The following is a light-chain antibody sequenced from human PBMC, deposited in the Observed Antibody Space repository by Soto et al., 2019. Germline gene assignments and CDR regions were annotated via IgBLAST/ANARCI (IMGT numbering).Light chain of an antibody. CDR3: QQYNNWRT. V-gene: IGKV3-15*01. CDR1: QTISDN. Sequence: EIVLTQSPATLSVSPGERATLSCRTSQTISDNLAWYQQRPGQAPRLLIYGASTRATGVPARFSGGGSGTEFTLTISSLQSEDFAVYYCQQYNNWRTFGQGTEVEIK. CDR2: GAS. J-gene: IGKJ1*01.